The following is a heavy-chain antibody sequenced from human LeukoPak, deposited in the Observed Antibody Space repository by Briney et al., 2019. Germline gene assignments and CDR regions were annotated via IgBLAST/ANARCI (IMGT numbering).Heavy chain of an antibody. Sequence: ASVKVSCKASGGSFSSYAIRWVREAPGQGLEWMGGIIPIFGTANYAQKFQGRVTITTDESTSTAYMELSSLRSEDTAVYYCARGPSYDYVWGSYRYDYYYYMDVWGKGTTVTVSS. V-gene: IGHV1-69*05. CDR2: IIPIFGTA. D-gene: IGHD3-16*02. CDR3: ARGPSYDYVWGSYRYDYYYYMDV. J-gene: IGHJ6*03. CDR1: GGSFSSYA.